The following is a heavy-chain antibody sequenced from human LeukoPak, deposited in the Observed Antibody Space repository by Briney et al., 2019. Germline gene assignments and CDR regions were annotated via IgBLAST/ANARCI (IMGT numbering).Heavy chain of an antibody. CDR3: ARHLRGGDYYGMDV. CDR1: GYSFTSYW. V-gene: IGHV5-51*01. J-gene: IGHJ6*04. CDR2: IYPGDSAT. D-gene: IGHD3-10*01. Sequence: GESLKISCKGSGYSFTSYWICGGRQMAGKGLEWMWIIYPGDSATRYRPSVQGQVTISADKSISTAYLQWSSLKASDTAMYYCARHLRGGDYYGMDVWGKGTTVTVSS.